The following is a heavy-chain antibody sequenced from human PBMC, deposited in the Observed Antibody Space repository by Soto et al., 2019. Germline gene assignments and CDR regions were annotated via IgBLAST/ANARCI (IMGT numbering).Heavy chain of an antibody. Sequence: GGSLRLSCAASGFTFDDYAMHWVRQAPGKGLEWVSRISWNSGTTVYADSVKGRFTISRDNAKNSLYLQMNSLRPEDTALYYCAKDTNSGGPDQIDYWGKGTLVPVSS. CDR3: AKDTNSGGPDQIDY. CDR2: ISWNSGTT. D-gene: IGHD3-10*01. V-gene: IGHV3-9*01. J-gene: IGHJ4*02. CDR1: GFTFDDYA.